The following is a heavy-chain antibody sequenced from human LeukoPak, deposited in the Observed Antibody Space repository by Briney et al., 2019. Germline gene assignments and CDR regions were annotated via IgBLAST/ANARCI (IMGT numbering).Heavy chain of an antibody. CDR2: IHFSGST. D-gene: IGHD4-17*01. CDR1: GGSISSSSYY. V-gene: IGHV4-39*07. CDR3: ARVNYGALGY. J-gene: IGHJ4*02. Sequence: SETLSLTCIVSGGSISSSSYYWGWIRQPPGKGLEWIGSIHFSGSTYYNPSLKSRVTISVDTSENQFSLKLSSVTAADTALYCCARVNYGALGYWGQGTLVTVSS.